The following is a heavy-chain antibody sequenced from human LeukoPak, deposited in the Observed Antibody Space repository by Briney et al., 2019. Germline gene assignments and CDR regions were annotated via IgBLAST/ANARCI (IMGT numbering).Heavy chain of an antibody. Sequence: GASEKVSFKASGYTFTSYDINWVRQATGQGLEWMGWMNPNSGNTGYAQKFQGRVTMTRNTSISTAYMELSSLRSEDTAVYYCARGPEGVPAALYYYYYMDVWGKGTTVTVSS. J-gene: IGHJ6*03. CDR2: MNPNSGNT. D-gene: IGHD2-2*01. CDR1: GYTFTSYD. CDR3: ARGPEGVPAALYYYYYMDV. V-gene: IGHV1-8*01.